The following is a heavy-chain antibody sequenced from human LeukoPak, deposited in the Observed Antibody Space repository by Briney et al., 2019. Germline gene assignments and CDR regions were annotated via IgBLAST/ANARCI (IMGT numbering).Heavy chain of an antibody. D-gene: IGHD3-3*01. CDR2: ISGSGGST. J-gene: IGHJ4*02. CDR1: GFTFSSYA. Sequence: GGSLRLSCAASGFTFSSYAMSWVRQAPGKGLEWVSAISGSGGSTYYADSVKGRFTISRDNSKNTLYLQMNSLRAEDTAVYYCARESSRFGVVTYRDLDYWGQGTLVTVSS. V-gene: IGHV3-23*01. CDR3: ARESSRFGVVTYRDLDY.